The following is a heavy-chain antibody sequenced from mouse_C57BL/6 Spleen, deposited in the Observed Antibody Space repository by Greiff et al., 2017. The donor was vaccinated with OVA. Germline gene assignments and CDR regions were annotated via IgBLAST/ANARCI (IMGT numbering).Heavy chain of an antibody. J-gene: IGHJ4*01. CDR2: ISNGGGST. V-gene: IGHV5-12*01. Sequence: EVMLVESGGGLVQPGGSLKLSCAASGFTFSDYYMYWVRQTPEKRLEWVAYISNGGGSTYYPDTVKGRFTISRDNAKNTLYLQMSRLKSEDTAMYYCARQDGYYGAMDYWGQGTSVTVSS. CDR3: ARQDGYYGAMDY. CDR1: GFTFSDYY. D-gene: IGHD2-3*01.